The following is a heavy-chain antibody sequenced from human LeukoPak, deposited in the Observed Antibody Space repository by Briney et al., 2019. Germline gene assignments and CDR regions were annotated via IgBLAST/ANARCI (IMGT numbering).Heavy chain of an antibody. V-gene: IGHV1-8*03. CDR2: MNPNSGNT. Sequence: ASVKVSCKASGYTFTSYDINWVRQATGQGLEWMGWMNPNSGNTGYAQKFQGRVTITRNTSISTAYMELSSLRSEDTAVYYCATGTTVAGLIDYWGQGTLVTVSS. CDR3: ATGTTVAGLIDY. D-gene: IGHD6-19*01. CDR1: GYTFTSYD. J-gene: IGHJ4*02.